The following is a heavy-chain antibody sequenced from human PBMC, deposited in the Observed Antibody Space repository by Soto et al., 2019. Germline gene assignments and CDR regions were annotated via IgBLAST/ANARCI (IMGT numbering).Heavy chain of an antibody. D-gene: IGHD2-15*01. J-gene: IGHJ4*02. CDR1: GFTFSSYG. CDR3: AKDQRPVVVAAPSDY. V-gene: IGHV3-30*18. CDR2: ISYDGSNK. Sequence: QVQLVESGGGVVQPGRSLRLSCADSGFTFSSYGMHWVRQAPGKGLEWVAVISYDGSNKYYADSVKGRFTISRDNSKNTLYLQMNSLRAEDTAVYYCAKDQRPVVVAAPSDYWGQGTLVTVSS.